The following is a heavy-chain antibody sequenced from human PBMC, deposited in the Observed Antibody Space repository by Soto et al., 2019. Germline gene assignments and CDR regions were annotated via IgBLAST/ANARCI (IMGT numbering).Heavy chain of an antibody. CDR1: GGSFSGYY. J-gene: IGHJ4*02. CDR2: INHSGST. CDR3: ARGTPSDY. Sequence: QVQLQQWGAGLLKPSETLSLTSAVYGGSFSGYYWSWIRQPPGKGREWIGEINHSGSTNYNPSLKSRVTISVDTSKNQFSLKLSSVTAADTAVYYCARGTPSDYWGQGTLVTVSS. V-gene: IGHV4-34*01.